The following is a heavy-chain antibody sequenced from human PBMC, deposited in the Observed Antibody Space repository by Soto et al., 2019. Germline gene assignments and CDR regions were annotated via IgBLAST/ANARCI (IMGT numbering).Heavy chain of an antibody. CDR2: ISYDGSNK. J-gene: IGHJ6*02. Sequence: QVQLVESGGGVVQPGRSLRLSCAASGFTFSSYGMHWVSQAPGKGLEWVAVISYDGSNKYYADSVKGRFTISRDNSKNTLYLQMNSLRAEDTAVYYCAKRYSGYDYPSYYYYGMDVWGQGTTVTVSS. D-gene: IGHD5-12*01. V-gene: IGHV3-30*18. CDR3: AKRYSGYDYPSYYYYGMDV. CDR1: GFTFSSYG.